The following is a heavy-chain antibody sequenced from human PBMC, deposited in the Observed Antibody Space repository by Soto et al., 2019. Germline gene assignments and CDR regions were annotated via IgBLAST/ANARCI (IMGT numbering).Heavy chain of an antibody. V-gene: IGHV4-31*03. J-gene: IGHJ4*02. CDR1: GGSISSGGYY. Sequence: QVQLQESGPGLVKPSQTLSLTCTVSGGSISSGGYYWSWIRQHPGKGLEWIGYIYYSGSTYYNPSLKGRVTIAVDTSKNQFSLKLSSVTAADTAVYSCASFSAGTQDFDYWGQGTLVTVSS. CDR3: ASFSAGTQDFDY. CDR2: IYYSGST. D-gene: IGHD6-13*01.